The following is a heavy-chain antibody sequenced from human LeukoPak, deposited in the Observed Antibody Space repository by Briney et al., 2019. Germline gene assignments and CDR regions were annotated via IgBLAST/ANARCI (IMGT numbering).Heavy chain of an antibody. D-gene: IGHD6-6*01. Sequence: GGSLRLSCAASGFTFDDYAMHWVRQAPGKGLEWVSGISWNSGSIGYADSVKGRFTISRDNAKNTLYLQMNSLRAEDTAVYYCAKGTYSSSSDWGQGTLVTVSS. CDR3: AKGTYSSSSD. CDR2: ISWNSGSI. V-gene: IGHV3-9*01. CDR1: GFTFDDYA. J-gene: IGHJ4*02.